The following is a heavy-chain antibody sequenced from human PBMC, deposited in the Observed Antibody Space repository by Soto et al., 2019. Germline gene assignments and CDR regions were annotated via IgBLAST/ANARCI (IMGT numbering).Heavy chain of an antibody. V-gene: IGHV4-61*01. D-gene: IGHD2-2*01. CDR1: DGSVTSASLY. Sequence: QVQLQESGPGLVKPSETLSLTCTVSDGSVTSASLYWNWLRQPPGKGLEWIGYISYSGSSNYTPSLKSRVCISLDMSKIQFSLRLSSVTAADTAVYYCARGDAINWFDSLGQGTLVTVSS. CDR3: ARGDAINWFDS. J-gene: IGHJ5*01. CDR2: ISYSGSS.